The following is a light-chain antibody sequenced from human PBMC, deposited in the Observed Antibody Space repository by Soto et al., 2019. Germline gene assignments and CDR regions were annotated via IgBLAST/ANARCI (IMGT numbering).Light chain of an antibody. CDR2: DVG. CDR3: SSYTTSGTVV. J-gene: IGLJ2*01. CDR1: SSDVGGHNY. V-gene: IGLV2-14*03. Sequence: QSALTQPASVSGSPGQSITISCTGTSSDVGGHNYVSWYQHHPGKAPKLMIYDVGNRPSGVSNRFSGSKSGNTASLTISGLQAEDEADYFCSSYTTSGTVVFGGGTKLTVL.